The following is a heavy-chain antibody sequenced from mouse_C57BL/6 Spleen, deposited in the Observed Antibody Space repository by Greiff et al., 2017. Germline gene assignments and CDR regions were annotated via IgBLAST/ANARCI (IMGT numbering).Heavy chain of an antibody. CDR2: ISDGGSYT. CDR3: ARSDYYGYFDF. V-gene: IGHV5-4*03. D-gene: IGHD2-4*01. CDR1: GFTFSSYA. J-gene: IGHJ1*03. Sequence: EVMLVESGGGLVKPGGSLKLSCAASGFTFSSYAMSWVRQTPEKRLEWVATISDGGSYTYYPDNVKGRFTISRDNAKNNLYLQMSHLKSEDTAMYYCARSDYYGYFDFWGTGTTVTVSS.